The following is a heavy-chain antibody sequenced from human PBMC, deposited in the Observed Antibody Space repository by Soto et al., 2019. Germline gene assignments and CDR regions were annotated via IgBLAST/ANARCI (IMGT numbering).Heavy chain of an antibody. CDR2: ISGSGEST. CDR1: GLTFSNYA. CDR3: AKFDFRGYARAPIDY. J-gene: IGHJ4*02. V-gene: IGHV3-23*01. D-gene: IGHD3-22*01. Sequence: GGSLRLSCAASGLTFSNYAMSWVRQAPGKGLEWVSAISGSGESTFYTDSVKGRFTISRDNSKNTLSLQMNSLRAEDTAVYYCAKFDFRGYARAPIDYWGQGALVTVSS.